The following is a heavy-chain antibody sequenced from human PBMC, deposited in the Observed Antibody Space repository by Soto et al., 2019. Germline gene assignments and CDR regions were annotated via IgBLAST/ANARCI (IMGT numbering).Heavy chain of an antibody. J-gene: IGHJ6*02. D-gene: IGHD2-2*01. V-gene: IGHV4-31*03. CDR2: IYYSGST. CDR3: ARYCSSNSCYVYYGMDV. Sequence: QVQLQESGPGLVKPSQTLSLTCTVSGGSISSGGYYWSWIRQHPGKGLEGIGYIYYSGSTYYNPSLKSRVTISVDTSKNQFFLKLSSVTAADTAVYYCARYCSSNSCYVYYGMDVWGQGTTVTVSS. CDR1: GGSISSGGYY.